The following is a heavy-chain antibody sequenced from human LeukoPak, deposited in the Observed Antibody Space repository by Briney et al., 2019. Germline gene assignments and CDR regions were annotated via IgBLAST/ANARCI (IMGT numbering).Heavy chain of an antibody. CDR3: ARDAYCGGDCSMGGIDH. V-gene: IGHV1-2*02. Sequence: ASVKVSCKASGYSFTGHYMQWVRQAPGQGLEWMRWINPNSGGTNYAQKFQGRVTMTRDTSISTAYMELSRLRSDDTAVYYCARDAYCGGDCSMGGIDHWGQGTLVTVSS. D-gene: IGHD2-21*02. CDR2: INPNSGGT. CDR1: GYSFTGHY. J-gene: IGHJ4*02.